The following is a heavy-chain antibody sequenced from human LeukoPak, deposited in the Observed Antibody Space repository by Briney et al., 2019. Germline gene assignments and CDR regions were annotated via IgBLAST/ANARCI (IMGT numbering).Heavy chain of an antibody. Sequence: GASVKVSCKASGGTFSSYAISWLRQAPGQGLEWMGGIIPIFGTANYAQKFQGRVTITADESTSTAYMELSSLRSEDTAVYYCASQRSPYDSSGYLIDYWGQGTLVTVSS. CDR2: IIPIFGTA. J-gene: IGHJ4*02. CDR3: ASQRSPYDSSGYLIDY. V-gene: IGHV1-69*13. D-gene: IGHD3-22*01. CDR1: GGTFSSYA.